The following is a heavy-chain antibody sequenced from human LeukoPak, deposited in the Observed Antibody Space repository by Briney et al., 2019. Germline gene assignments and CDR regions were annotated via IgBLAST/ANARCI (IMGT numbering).Heavy chain of an antibody. J-gene: IGHJ3*02. CDR2: IIPIFGTA. CDR3: ASHAAQRVAFDI. V-gene: IGHV1-69*06. D-gene: IGHD6-6*01. Sequence: SVKVSCMASGRTFSSYAISWVGQAPGQGLEWMGGIIPIFGTANYVQKFQGRVTITADKSTSTAYMELSSLRSEDTAVYYCASHAAQRVAFDIWGQGTMVTVSS. CDR1: GRTFSSYA.